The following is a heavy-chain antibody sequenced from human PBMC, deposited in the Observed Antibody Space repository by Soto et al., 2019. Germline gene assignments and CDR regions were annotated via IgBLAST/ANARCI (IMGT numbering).Heavy chain of an antibody. CDR1: GYTFTGYY. J-gene: IGHJ4*02. CDR3: ARGFEYSSSWYNY. V-gene: IGHV1-2*02. CDR2: INPNSGGT. D-gene: IGHD6-13*01. Sequence: ASVKVSCKASGYTFTGYYMHWVRQAPGQGLEWMGWINPNSGGTNYAQKFQGRVTMTRDTSISTAYMELSRLRSDDTAVYYCARGFEYSSSWYNYWGQGTLVTVSS.